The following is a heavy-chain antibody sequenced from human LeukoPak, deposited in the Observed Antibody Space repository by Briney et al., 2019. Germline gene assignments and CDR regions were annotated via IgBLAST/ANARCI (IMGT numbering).Heavy chain of an antibody. Sequence: GGSLRPSCAASGFSVSSNYMSWVRQAPGKGLEWVSLIYTGGNTYYTDSVKGRFTLSRDNSKNTVYLQMNSLRVEDTAMYYCASISDLLYYFDSWGQGTLVTVSS. CDR1: GFSVSSNY. CDR2: IYTGGNT. CDR3: ASISDLLYYFDS. J-gene: IGHJ4*02. V-gene: IGHV3-66*01.